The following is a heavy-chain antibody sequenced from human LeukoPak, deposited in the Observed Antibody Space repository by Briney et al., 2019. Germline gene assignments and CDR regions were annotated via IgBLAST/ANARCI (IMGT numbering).Heavy chain of an antibody. J-gene: IGHJ3*02. V-gene: IGHV3-74*01. CDR1: GFTFSSYW. D-gene: IGHD1-26*01. CDR2: INSDGSST. Sequence: GGSLRLSCAASGFTFSSYWVHWVRQAPGKGLVWVSPINSDGSSTSYADSVKGRFTISRDNAKNTLSLQMNSLRAEDTAVYYCARVGGSNAFDIWGEGTMVIVSS. CDR3: ARVGGSNAFDI.